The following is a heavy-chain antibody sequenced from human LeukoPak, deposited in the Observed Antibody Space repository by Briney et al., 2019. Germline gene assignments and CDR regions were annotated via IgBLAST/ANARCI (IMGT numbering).Heavy chain of an antibody. CDR1: GFTFSIYS. D-gene: IGHD2-15*01. CDR2: ITSKSTTI. Sequence: GGSLRLSCAASGFTFSIYSMDWVRQAPGKGLEWVSKITSKSTTIYYADSVKGRFTISRDNAKNSLYSQMNSLRAEDTAVYYCARERGYCAGDSCYGFDYWGQGILVTVSS. V-gene: IGHV3-48*01. CDR3: ARERGYCAGDSCYGFDY. J-gene: IGHJ4*02.